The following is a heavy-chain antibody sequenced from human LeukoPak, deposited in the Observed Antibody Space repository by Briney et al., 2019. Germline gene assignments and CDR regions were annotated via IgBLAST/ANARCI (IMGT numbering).Heavy chain of an antibody. CDR2: INHSGST. CDR1: GGSFSGYY. D-gene: IGHD3-10*01. Sequence: PSETLSLTCAVYGGSFSGYYWSWIRQPPGKGLGWIGEINHSGSTNYNPSLKSRVTISVDTSKNQFSLKLSSVTAADTAVYYCAGDLRYYGSGSRDYWGQGTLVTVSS. J-gene: IGHJ4*02. V-gene: IGHV4-34*01. CDR3: AGDLRYYGSGSRDY.